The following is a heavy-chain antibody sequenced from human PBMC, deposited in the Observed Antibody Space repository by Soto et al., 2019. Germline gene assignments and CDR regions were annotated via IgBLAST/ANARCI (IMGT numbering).Heavy chain of an antibody. V-gene: IGHV4-59*01. J-gene: IGHJ3*02. CDR1: GGSISSYY. Sequence: SETLSLTCTVSGGSISSYYWSWIRQPPGKGLEWIGYIYYSGSTNYNPSLKSRVTISVDTSKNQFSLKLSSVTAADTAVYYCARGIWFGELLGAFDIWGPGTMVTVSS. D-gene: IGHD3-10*01. CDR2: IYYSGST. CDR3: ARGIWFGELLGAFDI.